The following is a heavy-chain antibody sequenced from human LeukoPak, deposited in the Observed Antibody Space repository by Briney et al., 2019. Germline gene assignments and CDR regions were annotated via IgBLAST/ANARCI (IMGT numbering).Heavy chain of an antibody. Sequence: PGGSLRLSCAASGFTFSSYSMNWVRQAPGKGLEWVSYISSSSSTIYYADSVKGRFTISRDNSKNTLYLQMNSLRAEDTAVYYCAKDLQQLVSSPFDYWGQGTLVTVSS. V-gene: IGHV3-48*01. CDR3: AKDLQQLVSSPFDY. CDR2: ISSSSSTI. CDR1: GFTFSSYS. D-gene: IGHD6-13*01. J-gene: IGHJ4*02.